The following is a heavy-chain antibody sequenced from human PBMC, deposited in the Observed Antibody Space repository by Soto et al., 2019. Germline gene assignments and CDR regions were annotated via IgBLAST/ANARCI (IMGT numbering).Heavy chain of an antibody. CDR2: IYYSGST. CDR3: ATLLFRAANWFDP. Sequence: SETLSLTCTVSGGSISSYYCSWIRQPPGKGLEWIGYIYYSGSTNYNPSLKSRVTISVDTSKNQFSLKLSSVTAPDTAVYYCATLLFRAANWFDPWGQGTLVTVSS. V-gene: IGHV4-59*01. D-gene: IGHD3-10*01. J-gene: IGHJ5*02. CDR1: GGSISSYY.